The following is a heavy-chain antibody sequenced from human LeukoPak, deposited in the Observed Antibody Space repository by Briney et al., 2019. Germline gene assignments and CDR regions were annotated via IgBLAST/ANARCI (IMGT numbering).Heavy chain of an antibody. CDR1: GFTLSSYA. V-gene: IGHV3-23*01. Sequence: GGALRLSCAPSGFTLSSYAMSCVRQAPGKGREWVSAISGSGGSTYYADSVKGRFTISRDNSKNTLYLQMNSLRAEDTAVYYCAKDYWTLSIVGAPRGDYWGQGTLVTVSS. CDR2: ISGSGGST. CDR3: AKDYWTLSIVGAPRGDY. D-gene: IGHD1-26*01. J-gene: IGHJ4*02.